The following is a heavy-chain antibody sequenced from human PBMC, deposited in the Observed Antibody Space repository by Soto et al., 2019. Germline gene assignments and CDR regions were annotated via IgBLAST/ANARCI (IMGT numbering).Heavy chain of an antibody. CDR2: VHRSGTT. D-gene: IGHD6-13*01. CDR3: ARAGSSSSHYFFDY. J-gene: IGHJ4*02. Sequence: SETLSLTCAVSSGSISTDYWWSWVRQPPGKGLEWIGEVHRSGTTNYIQSLKSRVTMSVDTSENQFSLKLFSVTAADTAVYYCARAGSSSSHYFFDYWGLGTLVTVSS. CDR1: SGSISTDYW. V-gene: IGHV4-4*02.